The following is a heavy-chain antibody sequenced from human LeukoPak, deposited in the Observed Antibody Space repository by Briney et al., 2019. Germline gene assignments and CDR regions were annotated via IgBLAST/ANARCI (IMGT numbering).Heavy chain of an antibody. CDR1: RFTFSSYA. V-gene: IGHV3-23*01. Sequence: PGGSLRLSCAAPRFTFSSYAMSWVRQAPGKGLEWVSAISGSGDSTYYAGSVKGRFTISRDNSKNTLYLQMNSLRAEDTAVYYCAKNQYYDFWSGYGGGYFDYWGQGTLVTVSS. CDR2: ISGSGDST. D-gene: IGHD3-3*01. CDR3: AKNQYYDFWSGYGGGYFDY. J-gene: IGHJ4*02.